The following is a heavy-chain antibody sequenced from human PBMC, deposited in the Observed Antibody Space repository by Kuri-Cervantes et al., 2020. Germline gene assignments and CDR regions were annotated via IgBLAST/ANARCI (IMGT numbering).Heavy chain of an antibody. CDR3: ARGPTGGYSFDY. Sequence: SETLSLTCAVYGGSFSGYYWSWIRQPPGKGLEWIGEINHSGSTNYNPSLKSRVTISVDTSENQFSLKLSSVTAADTAVYYCARGPTGGYSFDYWGQGTLVTVSS. V-gene: IGHV4-34*01. CDR2: INHSGST. D-gene: IGHD2-2*03. CDR1: GGSFSGYY. J-gene: IGHJ4*02.